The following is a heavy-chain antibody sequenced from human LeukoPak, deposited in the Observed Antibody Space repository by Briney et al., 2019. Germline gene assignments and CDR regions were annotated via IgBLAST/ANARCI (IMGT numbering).Heavy chain of an antibody. CDR1: GGSISNGGYY. V-gene: IGHV4-31*03. Sequence: SQTLSLTCTVSGGSISNGGYYWTWIRQHPGKGLEWIGYIHDGGATYYDPSLKSRVTISLDTSKDQFSLNLTSVTAADTALYYCATQPGIAAAGLFYWGQGTLVSVCS. CDR2: IHDGGAT. CDR3: ATQPGIAAAGLFY. J-gene: IGHJ4*02. D-gene: IGHD6-13*01.